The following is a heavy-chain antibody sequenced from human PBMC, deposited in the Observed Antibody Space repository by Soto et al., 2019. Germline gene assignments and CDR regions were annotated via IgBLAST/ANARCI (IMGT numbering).Heavy chain of an antibody. CDR3: ARGNDYGDYGHNWFDP. J-gene: IGHJ5*02. CDR2: IYYSGST. CDR1: GGSISSYY. V-gene: IGHV4-59*01. D-gene: IGHD4-17*01. Sequence: SETLSLTCTVSGGSISSYYWSWIRQPPGKGLEWIGYIYYSGSTNYNPSLKSRVTISVDTSKNQFSLKLSSVTAADTAVYYCARGNDYGDYGHNWFDPWGQGTLVTVSS.